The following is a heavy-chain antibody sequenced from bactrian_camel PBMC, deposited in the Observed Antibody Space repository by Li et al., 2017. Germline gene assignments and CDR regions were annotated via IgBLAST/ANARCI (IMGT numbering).Heavy chain of an antibody. CDR2: VHIDDAVI. V-gene: IGHV3S1*01. D-gene: IGHD2*01. J-gene: IGHJ4*01. CDR1: GITYNSYC. Sequence: VQLVESGGGSLETGGSLRLSCVASGITYNSYCRGWFRQRPEKEPEAVATVHIDDAVIYYDDSVRGRSTISQDPAKNSLSLQMEYLRPEDTAMYYCAANFGPYCSGPYLARRANFLGQGTQVTVS.